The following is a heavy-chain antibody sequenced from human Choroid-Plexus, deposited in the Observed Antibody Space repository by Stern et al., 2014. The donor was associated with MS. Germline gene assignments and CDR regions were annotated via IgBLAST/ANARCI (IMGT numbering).Heavy chain of an antibody. Sequence: VQLVESGGGVVQPGRSLRLSCAASGFNFNYYAMHWVRQAPGKGLEWVASTSSVGSNQNYADSVEGRFTISRDNSKNTLYLQMNSLRAADTAVYYCAKDRWGDGYPIFDYWGQGTVVTVSS. CDR2: TSSVGSNQ. J-gene: IGHJ4*02. CDR1: GFNFNYYA. D-gene: IGHD5-24*01. CDR3: AKDRWGDGYPIFDY. V-gene: IGHV3-30*18.